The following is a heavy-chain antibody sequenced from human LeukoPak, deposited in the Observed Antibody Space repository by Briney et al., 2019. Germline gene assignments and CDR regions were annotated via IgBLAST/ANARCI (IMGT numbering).Heavy chain of an antibody. V-gene: IGHV3-48*02. CDR1: GXTFSSYS. J-gene: IGHJ3*02. Sequence: GGSLRLSCAASGXTFSSYSMNWVRQAPGKGLEWVSYISSSSSTIYYADSVKGRFTISRDNAKNSLYLQMNSLRDEDTAVYYCARGCFGGDCYDAFDIWGQGTMVTVSS. D-gene: IGHD2-21*02. CDR2: ISSSSSTI. CDR3: ARGCFGGDCYDAFDI.